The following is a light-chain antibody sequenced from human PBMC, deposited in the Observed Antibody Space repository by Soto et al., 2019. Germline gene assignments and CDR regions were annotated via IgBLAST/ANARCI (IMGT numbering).Light chain of an antibody. CDR3: QQRTNWPLT. V-gene: IGKV3-11*01. J-gene: IGKJ4*01. Sequence: EIVLTQSPATLSLSPGERATLSCRASQSVSRYLAWYQQKSGQAPRLLIYDASNRATGIPARFSGSGSGIDFTLTISSLEPEDFAVYYCQQRTNWPLTFGGGTKVEIK. CDR1: QSVSRY. CDR2: DAS.